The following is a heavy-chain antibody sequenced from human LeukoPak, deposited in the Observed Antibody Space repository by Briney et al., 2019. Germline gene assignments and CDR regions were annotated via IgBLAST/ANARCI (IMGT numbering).Heavy chain of an antibody. CDR1: GGTFSSCA. V-gene: IGHV1-69*06. CDR3: ARLRYFDWSLLYPLED. Sequence: ASVKVSCKASGGTFSSCAISWVRQAPGQGLEWMGGTIPIFGTANYAQKFQGRVTITADKSTSTAYMELSSLRSEDTAVYYCARLRYFDWSLLYPLEDWGQGTLVTVSS. J-gene: IGHJ4*02. D-gene: IGHD3-9*01. CDR2: TIPIFGTA.